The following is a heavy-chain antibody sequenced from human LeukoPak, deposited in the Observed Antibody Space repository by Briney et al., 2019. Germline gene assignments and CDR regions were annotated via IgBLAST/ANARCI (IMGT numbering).Heavy chain of an antibody. D-gene: IGHD3-9*01. CDR3: ASHPYDILTGPSFDY. Sequence: PGGSLRLSCAASGFTFSSDWMHWVRQAPGKGLVWVSRINRDGRSTTYADSVKGRFTISRDNAKNTLYLQMNSLRAEDTAVYYCASHPYDILTGPSFDYWGQGTLVTVSS. V-gene: IGHV3-74*01. CDR2: INRDGRST. J-gene: IGHJ4*02. CDR1: GFTFSSDW.